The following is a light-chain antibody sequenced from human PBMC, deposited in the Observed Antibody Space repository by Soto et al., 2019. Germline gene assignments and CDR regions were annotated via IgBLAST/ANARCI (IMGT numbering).Light chain of an antibody. J-gene: IGKJ1*01. CDR1: QDISSY. V-gene: IGKV1-9*01. CDR3: QQLNRFPRT. Sequence: DIQLTQSPSFLSASVGDRVNITCRASQDISSYLAWYQQRPGKVPRFLTHSASTLQSGVPSRFSATGSGTTFTLTISSLQPEDIATYYCQQLNRFPRTFGQGTKVEV. CDR2: SAS.